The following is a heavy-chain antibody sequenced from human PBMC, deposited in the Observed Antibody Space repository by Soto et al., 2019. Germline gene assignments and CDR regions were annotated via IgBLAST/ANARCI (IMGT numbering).Heavy chain of an antibody. CDR2: ISAYNGNT. CDR1: GYTFTSYG. Sequence: QVQLVQSGAEVKKPGASVKVSCKASGYTFTSYGISWVRQAPGQGLEWMGWISAYNGNTNYAQKLQGRVTMTTDTTTATADRELRSLGSDDTAAYYCARASGSAYWFAPWGQGTLVTVSS. D-gene: IGHD1-26*01. V-gene: IGHV1-18*01. J-gene: IGHJ5*02. CDR3: ARASGSAYWFAP.